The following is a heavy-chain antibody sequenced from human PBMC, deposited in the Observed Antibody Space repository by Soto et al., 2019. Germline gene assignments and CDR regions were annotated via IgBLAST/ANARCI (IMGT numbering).Heavy chain of an antibody. D-gene: IGHD1-26*01. CDR1: GFIFSKYS. J-gene: IGHJ4*02. Sequence: LRLSCGASGFIFSKYSMNWVRQAPGKGLEWLSYISSNSVTIYYADSVRGRFTIFRDNAKNSLYLQMNSLRDEDTAVYYCAREDILGTRSFDYWGQGALVTVSS. CDR3: AREDILGTRSFDY. V-gene: IGHV3-48*02. CDR2: ISSNSVTI.